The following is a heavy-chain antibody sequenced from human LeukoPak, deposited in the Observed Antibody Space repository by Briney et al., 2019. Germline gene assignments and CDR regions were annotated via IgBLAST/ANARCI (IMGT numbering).Heavy chain of an antibody. V-gene: IGHV4-34*01. CDR2: INHSGST. CDR1: GGSFSGYY. CDR3: ARWVAEQWLALDY. D-gene: IGHD6-19*01. J-gene: IGHJ4*02. Sequence: SETLSLTCAVYGGSFSGYYWSWIRQPPGKGLEWIGEINHSGSTNYNPSLKSRVTISVDTSKNQFSLKLSSVTAADTAVYYCARWVAEQWLALDYWGQGTLVTVSS.